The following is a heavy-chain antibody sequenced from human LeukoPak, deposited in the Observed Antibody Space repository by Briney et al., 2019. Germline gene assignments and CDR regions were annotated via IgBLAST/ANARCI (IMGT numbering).Heavy chain of an antibody. CDR1: GGSISIGSYY. D-gene: IGHD5-24*01. J-gene: IGHJ4*02. CDR2: IYTSGST. CDR3: AREGDGCNYRDYFDY. V-gene: IGHV4-61*02. Sequence: SETLSLTCTVSGGSISIGSYYWRWIRQPAGKGLEWIGRIYTSGSTNYNPSLKSRVTISVDTSKNQFSLKLSSVTAADTAVYYCAREGDGCNYRDYFDYWGQGTLVTVSS.